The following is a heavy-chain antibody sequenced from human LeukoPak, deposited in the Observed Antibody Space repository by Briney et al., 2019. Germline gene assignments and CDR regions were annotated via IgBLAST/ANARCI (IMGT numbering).Heavy chain of an antibody. CDR2: ISYDGSNK. CDR1: GFTFSSYG. Sequence: GGSLRLSCAASGFTFSSYGMHWVRQAPGKGLEWVAVISYDGSNKYYADDSVKGRFTISRDNSKNTLYLQMNSLRAEDTAVYYCAKSQYYFDSSGYYHEFDYWGQGTLVTVSS. D-gene: IGHD3-22*01. J-gene: IGHJ4*02. CDR3: AKSQYYFDSSGYYHEFDY. V-gene: IGHV3-30*18.